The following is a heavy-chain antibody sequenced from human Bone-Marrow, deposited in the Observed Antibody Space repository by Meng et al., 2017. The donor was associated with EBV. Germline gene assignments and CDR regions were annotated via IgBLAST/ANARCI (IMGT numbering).Heavy chain of an antibody. J-gene: IGHJ4*02. CDR3: ASESGRGYTPDY. CDR2: LIPMLGAP. V-gene: IGHV1-69*06. CDR1: GGTFSSDA. Sequence: QVQLVQSGAEVNEPGSSVKCSCKTSGGTFSSDAISWVRQAPGQGLEWMGGLIPMLGAPNYAQKFQDRVTIIADKSTSIHYMELSSLRSDDTAVYYCASESGRGYTPDYWGRGALVTVSS. D-gene: IGHD3-10*01.